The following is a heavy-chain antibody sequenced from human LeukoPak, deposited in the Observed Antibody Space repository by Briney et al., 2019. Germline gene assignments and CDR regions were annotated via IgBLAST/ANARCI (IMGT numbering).Heavy chain of an antibody. V-gene: IGHV3-30*18. J-gene: IGHJ4*02. Sequence: GGSLRLSCAASGFTFSYYGMHWVRQAPGKGLEWLAVISYDGSNKYYADSVKGRFAISRDNSKYTLYLQMSSLRAEDTAVYYCAKDNYDSSGYPDYWGQGTLVTVSS. CDR1: GFTFSYYG. D-gene: IGHD3-22*01. CDR2: ISYDGSNK. CDR3: AKDNYDSSGYPDY.